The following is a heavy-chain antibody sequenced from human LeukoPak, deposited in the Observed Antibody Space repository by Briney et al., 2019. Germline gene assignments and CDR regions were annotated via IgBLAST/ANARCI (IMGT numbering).Heavy chain of an antibody. CDR2: ISGYNGNT. V-gene: IGHV1-18*04. CDR1: GYTFTGYY. D-gene: IGHD5-12*01. Sequence: ASVKVSCKASGYTFTGYYMHWVRQAPGQGLEWMGWISGYNGNTNYAQKLQGRVTLTTDTSTSTAYMELRSLRSDDTAVYYCARNSGYDYGYWGQGTLVTVSS. CDR3: ARNSGYDYGY. J-gene: IGHJ4*02.